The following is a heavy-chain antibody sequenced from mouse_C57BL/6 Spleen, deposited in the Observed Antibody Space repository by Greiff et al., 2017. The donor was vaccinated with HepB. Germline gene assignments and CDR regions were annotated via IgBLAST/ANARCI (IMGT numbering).Heavy chain of an antibody. CDR2: IWGVGST. J-gene: IGHJ3*01. CDR1: GFSLTSYG. V-gene: IGHV2-6*01. CDR3: ASDRGGGFAY. Sequence: VKLMESGPGLVAPSQSLSITCTVSGFSLTSYGVDWVRQSPGKGLEWLGVIWGVGSTNYNSALKSRLSISKDNSKSQVFLKMNSLQTDDTAMYYCASDRGGGFAYWGQGTLVTVSA.